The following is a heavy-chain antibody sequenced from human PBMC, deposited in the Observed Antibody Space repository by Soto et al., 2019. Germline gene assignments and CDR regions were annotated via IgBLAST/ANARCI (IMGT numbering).Heavy chain of an antibody. CDR3: ARHHGPTTSENWFDP. CDR1: GYTFFTYD. CDR2: ISTYSGDT. V-gene: IGHV1-18*01. D-gene: IGHD5-12*01. J-gene: IGHJ5*02. Sequence: GASVNVSCKASGYTFFTYDISWVRQAPGQGLEWMGWISTYSGDTKYAQKFQGRVTMTTDTSTTTAYLELRSLRSDDTAVYYCARHHGPTTSENWFDPWGQGTLVTVSS.